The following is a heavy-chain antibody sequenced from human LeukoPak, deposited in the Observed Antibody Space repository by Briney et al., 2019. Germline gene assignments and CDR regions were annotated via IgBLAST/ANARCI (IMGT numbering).Heavy chain of an antibody. CDR2: INPDSGGT. CDR3: ARGERWLQLRPFDY. V-gene: IGHV1-2*02. CDR1: GYTFTGYY. Sequence: ASVKVSCKASGYTFTGYYMHWVRQAPGQGLEWMGWINPDSGGTNYAQKFQGRVTMTRDTSISTAYMELSRLRSDDTAVYYCARGERWLQLRPFDYWGQGTLVTVSS. D-gene: IGHD5-24*01. J-gene: IGHJ4*02.